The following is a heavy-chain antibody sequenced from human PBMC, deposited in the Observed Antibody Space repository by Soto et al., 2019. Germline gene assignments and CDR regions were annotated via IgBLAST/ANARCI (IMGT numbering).Heavy chain of an antibody. CDR1: GASIRSSTYQ. CDR3: GRHRNWNVDY. J-gene: IGHJ4*02. Sequence: QLQLQESGPGLVKPSETLSLTCPVSGASIRSSTYQWGWLRKPPGRGLEWIGCAYYSESTYYIPSLKIRVTISVDKSKNQFSLKVSPVAAADTAAYYCGRHRNWNVDYWGKGTIVSVS. V-gene: IGHV4-39*01. CDR2: AYYSEST. D-gene: IGHD1-1*01.